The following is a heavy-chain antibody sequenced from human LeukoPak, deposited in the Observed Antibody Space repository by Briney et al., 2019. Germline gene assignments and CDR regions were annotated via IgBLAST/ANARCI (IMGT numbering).Heavy chain of an antibody. V-gene: IGHV4-39*07. J-gene: IGHJ5*02. CDR1: GASVNGASVTTYY. CDR3: ARVGLGELMYNWFDP. CDR2: IYYSGST. D-gene: IGHD3-10*01. Sequence: SETLSLTCTVSGASVNGASVTTYYWGWVRQPPGKGLEWIGSIYYSGSTYYNPSLKSRVTISVDTSKNQFSLKLSSVTAADTAVYYCARVGLGELMYNWFDPWGQGTLVTVSS.